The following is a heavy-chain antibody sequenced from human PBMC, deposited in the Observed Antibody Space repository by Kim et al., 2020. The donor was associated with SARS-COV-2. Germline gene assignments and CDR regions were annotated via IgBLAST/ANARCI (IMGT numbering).Heavy chain of an antibody. CDR2: IYYSGST. V-gene: IGHV4-39*07. Sequence: SETLSLTCTVSGGSISSSSYYWGWIRQPPGKGLEWIGSIYYSGSTYYNPSLKSRVTISVDTSKNQFSLKLSSVTAADTAVYYCAREFVVITPAHYYYGMDVWGQGTTVTVSS. D-gene: IGHD3-22*01. CDR3: AREFVVITPAHYYYGMDV. CDR1: GGSISSSSYY. J-gene: IGHJ6*02.